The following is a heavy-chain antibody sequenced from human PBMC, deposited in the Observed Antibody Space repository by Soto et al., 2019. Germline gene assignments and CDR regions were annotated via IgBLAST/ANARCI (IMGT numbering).Heavy chain of an antibody. Sequence: PGGSLRLSCAASGFTFSSYAMSWVRQAPGKGLEWVSAISGSGGSTYYADPVKGRFTISRDNSKNTLYLQMNSLRAEDTAVYYCAKDVTGTTLYYYGMDVWGQGTTVTVSS. CDR2: ISGSGGST. J-gene: IGHJ6*02. CDR3: AKDVTGTTLYYYGMDV. V-gene: IGHV3-23*01. D-gene: IGHD1-7*01. CDR1: GFTFSSYA.